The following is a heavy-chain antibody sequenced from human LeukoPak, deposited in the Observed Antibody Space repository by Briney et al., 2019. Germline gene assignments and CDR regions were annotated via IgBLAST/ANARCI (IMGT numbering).Heavy chain of an antibody. D-gene: IGHD3-9*01. J-gene: IGHJ5*02. CDR2: ISAYNGNT. V-gene: IGHV1-18*01. CDR1: GYTFTSYG. Sequence: ASVKVSCKASGYTFTSYGISWVRQAPGQGLEWMGWISAYNGNTNYAQKLQGRVTMTTDTSTSTAYMELRSLGSDDTAVYYCARVKRYFDWTPGGSWGQGTLVTVSS. CDR3: ARVKRYFDWTPGGS.